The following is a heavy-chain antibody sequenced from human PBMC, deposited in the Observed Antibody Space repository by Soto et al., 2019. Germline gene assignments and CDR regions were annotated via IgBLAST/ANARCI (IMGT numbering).Heavy chain of an antibody. CDR2: IRSKANSYAT. Sequence: EVQLVESGGGLVQPGGSLKLSCAASGFTFSGSAMHWVRQASGKGLEWVGRIRSKANSYATAYAASVKGRFTISRDDSKNTAYLQMNSLNTEDTAVYYCTRHLDTVDYGSGRPLRNYDGMDGWGQGTTVTVSS. V-gene: IGHV3-73*02. CDR1: GFTFSGSA. D-gene: IGHD3-10*01. J-gene: IGHJ6*02. CDR3: TRHLDTVDYGSGRPLRNYDGMDG.